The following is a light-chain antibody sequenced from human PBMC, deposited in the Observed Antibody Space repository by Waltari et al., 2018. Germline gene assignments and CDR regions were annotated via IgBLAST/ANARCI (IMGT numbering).Light chain of an antibody. CDR2: DSS. Sequence: FTQPGTTLSLCPWGRATVYGRASQSLNNYVAWYQQKPGQAPRLLIFDSSNRPPGIPARFSGSGSGTDFTLTISSLEPEDFAVYYCQQRSNWPSYAFGPGTKLEIK. V-gene: IGKV3-11*01. CDR3: QQRSNWPSYA. CDR1: QSLNNY. J-gene: IGKJ2*01.